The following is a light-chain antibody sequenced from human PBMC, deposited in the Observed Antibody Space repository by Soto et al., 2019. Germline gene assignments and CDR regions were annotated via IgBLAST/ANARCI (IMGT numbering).Light chain of an antibody. CDR3: QQYNNWPYT. CDR2: GAS. CDR1: QSVSSN. V-gene: IGKV3-15*01. Sequence: EIVMTQSPATLSVSPGERATLSCRASQSVSSNLAWYQQTPGQAPRSLIYGASTRATGIPARFSGSGSGTEFTLTISSLQSEDFAVYYCQQYNNWPYTFGQGTKLESK. J-gene: IGKJ2*01.